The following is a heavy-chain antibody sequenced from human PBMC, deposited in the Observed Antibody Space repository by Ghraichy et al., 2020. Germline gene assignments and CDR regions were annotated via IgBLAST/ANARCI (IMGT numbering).Heavy chain of an antibody. Sequence: ASVKGSCKASGYKFTDYYIHWVRQAPGQGLEWMGRINPDGGGTRFAERFQARVTMTRDTSINTVYMDLTRLTYDDTAVYYCARDLVGLDAFDIWGHGTMVSVSS. CDR1: GYKFTDYY. V-gene: IGHV1-2*06. CDR2: INPDGGGT. J-gene: IGHJ3*02. CDR3: ARDLVGLDAFDI. D-gene: IGHD1-26*01.